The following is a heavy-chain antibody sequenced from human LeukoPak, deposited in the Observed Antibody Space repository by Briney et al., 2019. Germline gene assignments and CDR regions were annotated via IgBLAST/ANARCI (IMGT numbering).Heavy chain of an antibody. J-gene: IGHJ5*02. CDR1: GFTFSSYG. CDR3: AKAGDSSPLFDP. Sequence: PGRSLRLSCAASGFTFSSYGMHWVRQAPGKGLEWVAVIWYDGSNKYYADSVKGQFTISRDNSKNTLYLQMNSLRAEDTAVYYCAKAGDSSPLFDPWGQGTLVTVSS. CDR2: IWYDGSNK. D-gene: IGHD3-22*01. V-gene: IGHV3-33*06.